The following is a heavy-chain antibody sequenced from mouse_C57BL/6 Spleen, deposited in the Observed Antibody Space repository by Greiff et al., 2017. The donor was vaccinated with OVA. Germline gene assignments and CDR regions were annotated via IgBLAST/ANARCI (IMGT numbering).Heavy chain of an antibody. V-gene: IGHV3-6*01. Sequence: DVKFQESGPGLVKPSQSLSLTCSVTGYSITSGYYWNWIRQFPGNKLEWMGYISYDGSNNYNPSLKNRISITRDTSKNQFFLKLNSVTTEDTATYYCARGGYYGSSVYYYAMDYWGQGTSVTVSS. CDR2: ISYDGSN. J-gene: IGHJ4*01. D-gene: IGHD1-1*01. CDR3: ARGGYYGSSVYYYAMDY. CDR1: GYSITSGYY.